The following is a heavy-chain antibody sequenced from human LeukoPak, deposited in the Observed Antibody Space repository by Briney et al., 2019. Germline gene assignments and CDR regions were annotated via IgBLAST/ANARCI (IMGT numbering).Heavy chain of an antibody. Sequence: SETLSLTCTVSGYSITSGYYWGWIRQPPGKGLEWIGSSGSTFYNPSLKSRVTISVDTSKNQFSLKLSSVTAADTAVYYCARVTHLGWFDPWGQGTLVTVSS. CDR1: GYSITSGYY. CDR3: ARVTHLGWFDP. V-gene: IGHV4-38-2*02. D-gene: IGHD4-23*01. CDR2: SGST. J-gene: IGHJ5*02.